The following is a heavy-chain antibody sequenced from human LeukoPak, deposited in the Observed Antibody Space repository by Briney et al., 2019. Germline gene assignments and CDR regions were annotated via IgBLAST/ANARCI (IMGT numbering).Heavy chain of an antibody. Sequence: PGGSLRLSCAASGFTFSTYTMNWVRQAPGKGLEWVASIGGTRNYVYYADSVKGRLTMSRDNAENSLYLQMNSLRAEDTAVYFCARATTVTGPDVWGQGTTVTVSS. CDR3: ARATTVTGPDV. D-gene: IGHD4-17*01. J-gene: IGHJ6*02. CDR2: IGGTRNYV. CDR1: GFTFSTYT. V-gene: IGHV3-21*01.